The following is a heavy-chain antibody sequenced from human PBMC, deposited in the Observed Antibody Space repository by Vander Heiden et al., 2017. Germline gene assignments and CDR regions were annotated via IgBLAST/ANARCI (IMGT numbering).Heavy chain of an antibody. V-gene: IGHV3-23*01. J-gene: IGHJ5*02. D-gene: IGHD4-17*01. CDR1: GFTLSSYA. CDR3: AKGTTVVIGWFDP. CDR2: ISGSGGST. Sequence: EVQLLESGGGLVQPGGSLRLSCAASGFTLSSYARSWVRQAPGKGLEGVSAISGSGGSTYYADSVKGRFTISRDNSKNTLYLQMNSLRAEDTAVYYCAKGTTVVIGWFDPWGQGTLVTVSS.